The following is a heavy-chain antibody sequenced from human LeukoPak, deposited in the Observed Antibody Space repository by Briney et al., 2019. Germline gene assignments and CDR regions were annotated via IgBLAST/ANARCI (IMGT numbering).Heavy chain of an antibody. CDR1: GFIFGDYA. Sequence: GGSLRPSCAASGFIFGDYAMHWVRQAPGKGLEWVSSITKDSSNNMDYADSVKGRVSISRDNAKNSLYLQINNVRPEDTALYFCAKDSSGSIDYWGQGTLVTVSS. CDR3: AKDSSGSIDY. J-gene: IGHJ4*02. D-gene: IGHD3-3*01. CDR2: ITKDSSNNM. V-gene: IGHV3-9*01.